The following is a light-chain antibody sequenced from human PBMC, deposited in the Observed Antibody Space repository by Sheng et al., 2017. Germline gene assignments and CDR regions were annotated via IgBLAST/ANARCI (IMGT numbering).Light chain of an antibody. CDR1: QDISNS. J-gene: IGKJ1*01. CDR2: DAS. CDR3: QKYISAPPT. Sequence: DIRLTQSPSSLSASVGDRVTITCQASQDISNSLNWFQQKPGKVPKLLIYDASTVQTGVPSRFSGSGSGTHFTFTINSLEPEDIATYYCQKYISAPPTFGQGTKVEIK. V-gene: IGKV1-33*01.